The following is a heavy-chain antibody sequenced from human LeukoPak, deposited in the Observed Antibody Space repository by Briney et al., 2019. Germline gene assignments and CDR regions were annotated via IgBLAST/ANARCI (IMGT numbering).Heavy chain of an antibody. CDR3: ARDSLPGYYLSYYYYGMDV. D-gene: IGHD3-9*01. CDR2: ISSSSSTI. V-gene: IGHV3-48*04. J-gene: IGHJ6*02. Sequence: GGSLRLSCAASGFTFSSYSMNWVRQAPGKGLEWVSYISSSSSTIYYADSVKGRFTISRDNAKNSLYLQMNSLRAEDTAVYYCARDSLPGYYLSYYYYGMDVWGQGTTVTVSS. CDR1: GFTFSSYS.